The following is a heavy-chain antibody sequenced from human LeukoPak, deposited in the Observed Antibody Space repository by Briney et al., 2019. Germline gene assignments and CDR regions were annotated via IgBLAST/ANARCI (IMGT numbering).Heavy chain of an antibody. D-gene: IGHD3-10*01. Sequence: SETLSLTCTVSGGSISGSNYFWGWIRQPPGRGLEWIGTIYYSGSTYYNPSLKSRVTISVDTSKKQFSLKLSSVTAADTAVYYCARQGLWFGEFPSSYWGQGTLVTVSS. CDR2: IYYSGST. V-gene: IGHV4-39*01. CDR3: ARQGLWFGEFPSSY. CDR1: GGSISGSNYF. J-gene: IGHJ4*02.